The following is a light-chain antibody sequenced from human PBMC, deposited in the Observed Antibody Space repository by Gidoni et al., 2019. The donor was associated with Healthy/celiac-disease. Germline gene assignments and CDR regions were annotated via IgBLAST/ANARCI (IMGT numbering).Light chain of an antibody. CDR1: SIDVGGYNY. CDR3: SSYTSSSTLYV. J-gene: IGLJ1*01. Sequence: QSALTQPASVSGSPGQSITISCTGTSIDVGGYNYVSWYQQHPCKAPKLMIYAVSNRPSVVSNRFSGSKSGNTASLTISGLQAEDEADYYCSSYTSSSTLYVFGTGTKVTVL. V-gene: IGLV2-14*01. CDR2: AVS.